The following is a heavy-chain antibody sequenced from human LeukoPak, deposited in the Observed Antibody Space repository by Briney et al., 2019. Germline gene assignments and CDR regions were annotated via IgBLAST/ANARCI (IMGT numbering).Heavy chain of an antibody. CDR3: ARHDTAMATDYGMDV. J-gene: IGHJ6*02. CDR2: ISSRGSTI. Sequence: GGSLRLSCAASGFTFSTYAMSWVRQAPGKGLEWVSYISSRGSTIYYADSVKGRFTISRDNAKNSLYLQMNSLRAEDTAVYYCARHDTAMATDYGMDVWGQGTTVTVSS. V-gene: IGHV3-11*01. CDR1: GFTFSTYA. D-gene: IGHD5-18*01.